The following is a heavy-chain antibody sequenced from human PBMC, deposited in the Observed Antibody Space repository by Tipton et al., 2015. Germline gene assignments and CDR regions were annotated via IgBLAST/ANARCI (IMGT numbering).Heavy chain of an antibody. CDR2: IHYSGST. V-gene: IGHV4-31*03. CDR3: ARSWIQRSYYYYSGLDV. Sequence: TLSLTCTVSGGSISSGGYYWSWIRQHPGKGLEWIGYIHYSGSTHYNPSLNSRVTMSVDTSKNQFSLNLRSVSAADSAVYYCARSWIQRSYYYYSGLDVWGQGTTVTVS. CDR1: GGSISSGGYY. J-gene: IGHJ6*02. D-gene: IGHD5-18*01.